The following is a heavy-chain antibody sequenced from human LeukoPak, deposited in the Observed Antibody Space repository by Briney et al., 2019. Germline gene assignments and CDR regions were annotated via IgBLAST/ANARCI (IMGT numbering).Heavy chain of an antibody. V-gene: IGHV3-23*01. D-gene: IGHD3-22*01. CDR1: GFTFTSDA. CDR2: TVSRGTT. CDR3: AKDRWGVVADNYFDY. Sequence: GGSLRLSCVASGFTFTSDAMNWVRQAPGKGLEWVSSTVSRGTTQYADSVKGRFTISRDNSKNTLYLQMNSLRAEDTAVYYCAKDRWGVVADNYFDYWGQGTLVTVSS. J-gene: IGHJ4*02.